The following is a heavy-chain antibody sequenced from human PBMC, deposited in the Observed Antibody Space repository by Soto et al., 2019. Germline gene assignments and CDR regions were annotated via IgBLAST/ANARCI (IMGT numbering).Heavy chain of an antibody. V-gene: IGHV3-30*18. CDR2: ISYDGINK. CDR1: GFTFSSYG. J-gene: IGHJ4*02. CDR3: AKEPDCSTTTCYDYFDY. D-gene: IGHD2-2*01. Sequence: QVQLVESGGGVVQPGRSLRLSCAASGFTFSSYGMHWVRQAPGKGLEWVAVISYDGINKYYADSVKGRFTISRDNSKNKLYLQMNTLRAEDTAVYYCAKEPDCSTTTCYDYFDYWGQGTLVTVSS.